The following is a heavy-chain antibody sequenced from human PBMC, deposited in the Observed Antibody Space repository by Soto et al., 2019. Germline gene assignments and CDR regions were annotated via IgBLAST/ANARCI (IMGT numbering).Heavy chain of an antibody. D-gene: IGHD3-10*01. CDR1: GFTFSSYS. CDR3: ARGSGSYYYYYYYYYMDV. V-gene: IGHV3-21*01. CDR2: ISSSSSYI. J-gene: IGHJ6*03. Sequence: EVQLVESGGGLVKPGGSLRLSCAASGFTFSSYSMNWVRQAPGKGLEWVSSISSSSSYIYYADSLKGRFTISRDNAKNSLYLQMNSLRAEDTAVYYCARGSGSYYYYYYYYYMDVWGKGTTVTVSS.